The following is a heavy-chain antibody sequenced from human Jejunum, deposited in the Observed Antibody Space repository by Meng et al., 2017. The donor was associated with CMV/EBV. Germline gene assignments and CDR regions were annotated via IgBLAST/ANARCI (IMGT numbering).Heavy chain of an antibody. J-gene: IGHJ5*01. CDR3: ASDITGNTYAYDS. CDR1: GGTLSSYV. Sequence: SGGTLSSYVISCVRQAPGQGLQWMGRIISITGRPHHAQRFQDRVSITADKATSTLYMELKTLTSADTAVYFCASDITGNTYAYDSWGQGTLDTVSS. CDR2: IISITGRP. V-gene: IGHV1-69*04. D-gene: IGHD1-20*01.